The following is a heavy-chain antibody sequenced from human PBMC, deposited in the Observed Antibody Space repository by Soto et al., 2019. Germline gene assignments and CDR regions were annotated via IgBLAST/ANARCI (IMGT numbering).Heavy chain of an antibody. J-gene: IGHJ6*03. CDR1: GGSISSYY. Sequence: PSETLSLTCTVSGGSISSYYWSWSRQPPGKGLEWIVYIYYSGITNYNPSLKSRVTISVDTSKDQFSLKLSSVTAADTAVYYCAGGYGSGSYFGRYYYYYMDVWGKGTTVTVS. CDR3: AGGYGSGSYFGRYYYYYMDV. V-gene: IGHV4-59*01. CDR2: IYYSGIT. D-gene: IGHD3-10*01.